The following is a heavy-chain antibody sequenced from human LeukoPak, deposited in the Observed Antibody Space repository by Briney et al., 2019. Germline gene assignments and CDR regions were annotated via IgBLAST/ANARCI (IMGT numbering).Heavy chain of an antibody. J-gene: IGHJ4*02. V-gene: IGHV4-59*12. CDR1: GGSINSYY. D-gene: IGHD3-22*01. Sequence: SETLSLTCDVSGGSINSYYWGWIRQPPGKRLELIGYIYYSGRTNYNPSLKSRVTISVDTSTNQISLKLTSVTAADTAVYFCARGTTKGYYDDSSGYYTKWGQGTLVTVSS. CDR2: IYYSGRT. CDR3: ARGTTKGYYDDSSGYYTK.